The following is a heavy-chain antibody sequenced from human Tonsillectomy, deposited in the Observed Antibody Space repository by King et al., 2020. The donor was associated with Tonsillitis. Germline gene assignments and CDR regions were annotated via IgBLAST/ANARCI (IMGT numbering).Heavy chain of an antibody. CDR1: GFTFSSYG. D-gene: IGHD2-15*01. J-gene: IGHJ4*02. V-gene: IGHV3-30*18. CDR2: ISYDGSNK. Sequence: VQLVESGGGVVQPGRSLRLSCAASGFTFSSYGMHWVRQAPGKGLEWVAVISYDGSNKYYADSVKGRFTISRDNSKNTLYLQMNSLRAEDTAVYYCAKDEGPYSLYYFDYWGKGTLVTVSS. CDR3: AKDEGPYSLYYFDY.